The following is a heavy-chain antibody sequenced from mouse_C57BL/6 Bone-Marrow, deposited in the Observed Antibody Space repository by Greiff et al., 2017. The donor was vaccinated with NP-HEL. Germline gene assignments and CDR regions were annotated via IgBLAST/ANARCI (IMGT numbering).Heavy chain of an antibody. CDR2: IYPGNSDT. D-gene: IGHD1-1*01. J-gene: IGHJ2*01. CDR3: TISYYYGSSLCYFDY. CDR1: GYTFTSYW. V-gene: IGHV1-5*01. Sequence: VQLQQSGTVLARPGASVKMSCKTSGYTFTSYWMHWVKQRPGQGLEWIGAIYPGNSDTSYNQKFKGKAKLTAVPSASTAYMELSSLTNEDSAVYYCTISYYYGSSLCYFDYWGQGTTLTVSS.